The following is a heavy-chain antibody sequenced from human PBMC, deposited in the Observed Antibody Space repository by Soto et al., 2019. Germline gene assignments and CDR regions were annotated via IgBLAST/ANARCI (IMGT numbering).Heavy chain of an antibody. Sequence: EAQLVESGGGLVQPGGSLRLSCAASGFTFSSYWMSWVRQAPGKGLEWVANIKQDGKEESYVDSVKGRFTISRDNTKNSLFLQMNSLRAEDTAVYYCASWGFIVATNWYFDLWGRGTLVTVSS. V-gene: IGHV3-7*01. CDR1: GFTFSSYW. CDR2: IKQDGKEE. CDR3: ASWGFIVATNWYFDL. J-gene: IGHJ2*01. D-gene: IGHD5-12*01.